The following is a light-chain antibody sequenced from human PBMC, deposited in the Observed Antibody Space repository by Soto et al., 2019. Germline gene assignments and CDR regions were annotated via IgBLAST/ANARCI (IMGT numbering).Light chain of an antibody. CDR1: SSNIGINT. J-gene: IGLJ1*01. CDR3: ATWDDSLDVHV. V-gene: IGLV1-44*01. CDR2: GNN. Sequence: QSVLTQPASVSGSPGQSITISCSGGSSNIGINTVSWYEHLPGTAPRLLIYGNNQRPSGVPDRFSGSKSGTSASLAISGLQSEDEAHYYCATWDDSLDVHVFGTGTKVTVL.